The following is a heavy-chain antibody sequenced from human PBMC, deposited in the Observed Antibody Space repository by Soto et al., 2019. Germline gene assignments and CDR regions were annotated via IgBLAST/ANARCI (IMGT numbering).Heavy chain of an antibody. J-gene: IGHJ4*01. D-gene: IGHD6-13*01. CDR3: ATDISRYPDY. V-gene: IGHV4-39*01. CDR2: IHYSGIT. CDR1: GGSISSGWDY. Sequence: NPSETLSLTCNVSGGSISSGWDYWGWIRQPPGKGLEWIGTIHYSGITYYNPSLKSRIIMSVDTSKNQFSLKLTSVTAADTAVYYCATDISRYPDYWGHGILVTVSS.